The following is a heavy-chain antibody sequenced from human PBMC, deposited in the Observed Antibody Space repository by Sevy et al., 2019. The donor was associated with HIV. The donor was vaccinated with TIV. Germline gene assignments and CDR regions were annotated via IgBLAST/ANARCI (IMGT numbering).Heavy chain of an antibody. CDR2: ISSTSGHM. V-gene: IGHV3-21*01. D-gene: IGHD3-16*02. Sequence: GGSLRLSCAASGFTFSSHSMNWVRQAPGKGLEWVSSISSTSGHMYYSDSVKGRFTISRDNSKNSLYLQMNSLRAEDTAVYYCARDVYDWGNSRWTNWFDPWGQGTLVTVSS. CDR3: ARDVYDWGNSRWTNWFDP. CDR1: GFTFSSHS. J-gene: IGHJ5*02.